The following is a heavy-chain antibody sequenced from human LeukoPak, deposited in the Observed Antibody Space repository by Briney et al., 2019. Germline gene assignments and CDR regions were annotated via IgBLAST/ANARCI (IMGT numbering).Heavy chain of an antibody. Sequence: PGGSLRLSCAASGFTFDDYAMHWVRQAPGKGLEWVSGISWNSGSIGYAGSVKGRFTISRDNAKNSLYLQMNSLKTEDTAVYYCASPVGATTVRAFDIWGQGTMVTVSS. D-gene: IGHD1-26*01. CDR3: ASPVGATTVRAFDI. CDR1: GFTFDDYA. J-gene: IGHJ3*02. V-gene: IGHV3-9*01. CDR2: ISWNSGSI.